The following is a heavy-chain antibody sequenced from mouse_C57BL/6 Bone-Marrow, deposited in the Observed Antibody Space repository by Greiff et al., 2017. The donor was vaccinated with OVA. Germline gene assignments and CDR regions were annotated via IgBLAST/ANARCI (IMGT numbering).Heavy chain of an antibody. CDR2: ISSGSSTI. V-gene: IGHV5-17*01. D-gene: IGHD2-1*01. Sequence: EVQLVESGGGLVKPGGSLKLSCAASGFTFSDYGMHWVRQAPEKGMEWVAYISSGSSTIYYADTVKGRFTISRDNAKNTLFLQRTSLRSEDTAMYYVAKIYYGNPWYFDVWGTGTTVTVSS. CDR3: AKIYYGNPWYFDV. CDR1: GFTFSDYG. J-gene: IGHJ1*03.